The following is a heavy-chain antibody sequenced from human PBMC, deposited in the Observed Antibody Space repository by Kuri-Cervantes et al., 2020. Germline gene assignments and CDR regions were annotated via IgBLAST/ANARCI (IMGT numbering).Heavy chain of an antibody. CDR3: VRLFGIAAAGQIDY. D-gene: IGHD6-13*01. V-gene: IGHV4-39*01. CDR1: GFSLSTSGMR. CDR2: IYHSGST. Sequence: SGPTLVKPTQTLTLTCTFSGFSLSTSGMRVSWIRQPPGKGLEWIGEIYHSGSTNYNPPLKSRVAISVDTSRNQFSLQLNSVTAADTAVYYCVRLFGIAAAGQIDYWGQGSLVTVSS. J-gene: IGHJ4*02.